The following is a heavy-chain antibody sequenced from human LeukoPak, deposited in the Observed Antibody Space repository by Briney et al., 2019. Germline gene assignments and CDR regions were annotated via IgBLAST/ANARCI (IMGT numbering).Heavy chain of an antibody. Sequence: GTSVKVSCKASGFTFTSSAMQWVRQARGQRLEWIGWIFVGSGNTNYAQKFQERVTITRDMSTSTAYMELSSLRSEDTAVYYCAAPTYDYGGNSDQSSWYFDLWGRGTLVTVSS. V-gene: IGHV1-58*02. CDR2: IFVGSGNT. CDR3: AAPTYDYGGNSDQSSWYFDL. D-gene: IGHD4-23*01. J-gene: IGHJ2*01. CDR1: GFTFTSSA.